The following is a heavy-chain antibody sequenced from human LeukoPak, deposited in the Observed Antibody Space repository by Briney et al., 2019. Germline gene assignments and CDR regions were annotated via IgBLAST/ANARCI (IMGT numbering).Heavy chain of an antibody. Sequence: GASVKVSCKASGYTFTSYDINWVRQAPGQGLEWMGIINPSGGSTSYAQKFQGRVTMTRDTSTSTVYMELSSLRSEDTAVYYCARGGVGAAYDSSGYYHFDYWGQGTLVTVSS. D-gene: IGHD3-22*01. V-gene: IGHV1-46*01. CDR3: ARGGVGAAYDSSGYYHFDY. CDR2: INPSGGST. J-gene: IGHJ4*02. CDR1: GYTFTSYD.